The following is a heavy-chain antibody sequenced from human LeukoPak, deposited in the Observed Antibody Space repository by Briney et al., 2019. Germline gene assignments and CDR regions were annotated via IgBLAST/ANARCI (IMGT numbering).Heavy chain of an antibody. CDR3: ARDQRGVRGVVDY. Sequence: SETLSLTCTVSGGSVSSGGYYWTWIRQHPGKGLEWIGYIHYSGSTHYNPSLKSRLTISADTSKNQFSLKLDSVTAADSAVYYCARDQRGVRGVVDYWGQGILVTVSS. D-gene: IGHD3-10*01. CDR2: IHYSGST. CDR1: GGSVSSGGYY. J-gene: IGHJ4*02. V-gene: IGHV4-31*03.